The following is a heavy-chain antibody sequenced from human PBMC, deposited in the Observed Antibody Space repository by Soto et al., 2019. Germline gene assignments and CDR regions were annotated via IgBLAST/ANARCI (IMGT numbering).Heavy chain of an antibody. Sequence: VQVLESGGGLVQPGGSLRLSCSASGFTFNDINWVRQAPGKGLEWISRITGGGHTDYVDSVKGRFTISRDNSKNTGYLQMNSLRVDDTAVYYCVKDRSGWGSFDMWGQGTVVTVSS. J-gene: IGHJ3*02. CDR1: GFTFND. V-gene: IGHV3-23*01. CDR2: ITGGGHT. D-gene: IGHD3-16*01. CDR3: VKDRSGWGSFDM.